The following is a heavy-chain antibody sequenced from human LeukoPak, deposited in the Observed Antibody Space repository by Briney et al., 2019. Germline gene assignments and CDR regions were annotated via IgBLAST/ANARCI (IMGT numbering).Heavy chain of an antibody. D-gene: IGHD3-10*02. J-gene: IGHJ6*03. CDR2: INPFNDIT. CDR3: ARLFGELLLPSDHFYYMDV. CDR1: GYTFTTSG. Sequence: ASVKVSCKASGYTFTTSGLAWVRQAPGQGLEWMGWINPFNDITDYAQTFKGRVTMTTDTSTTAAYMELRSLKSDDTAVYYCARLFGELLLPSDHFYYMDVWGEGTAVTVSS. V-gene: IGHV1-18*01.